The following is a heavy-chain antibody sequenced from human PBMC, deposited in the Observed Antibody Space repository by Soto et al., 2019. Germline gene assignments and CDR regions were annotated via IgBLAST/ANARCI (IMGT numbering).Heavy chain of an antibody. CDR1: GESFSGYY. CDR3: GRWRYFDWLKVDSYYGMDV. Sequence: SETLYLTCAVYGESFSGYYWGCLCPPRGWGLEWIGEINHSGSTNYNPSLKSRVTISVDTSKNQFSLKLRSVTAADTAVYYCGRWRYFDWLKVDSYYGMDVWGQGTTVS. V-gene: IGHV4-34*01. CDR2: INHSGST. D-gene: IGHD3-9*01. J-gene: IGHJ6*02.